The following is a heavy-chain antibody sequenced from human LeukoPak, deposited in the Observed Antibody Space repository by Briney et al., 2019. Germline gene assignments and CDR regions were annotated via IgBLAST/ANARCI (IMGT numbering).Heavy chain of an antibody. D-gene: IGHD2-21*02. V-gene: IGHV1-69*04. CDR2: IIPILGIA. CDR3: ASSIVVVTADNWFDP. CDR1: GGTFSSYA. J-gene: IGHJ5*02. Sequence: AASVKVSCKASGGTFSSYAISWVRQAPGQGLEWMGRIIPILGIANYAQKFQGRVTITADKSTSTAYMELSSLRSEDTAVYYCASSIVVVTADNWFDPWGQGTLVTVSS.